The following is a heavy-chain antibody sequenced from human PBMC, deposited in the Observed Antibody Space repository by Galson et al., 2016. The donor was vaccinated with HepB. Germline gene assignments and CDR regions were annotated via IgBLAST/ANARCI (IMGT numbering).Heavy chain of an antibody. V-gene: IGHV3-11*01. CDR3: AGSLVVSAHPASFDL. CDR2: IGESGSPI. J-gene: IGHJ3*01. Sequence: SLRLSCAASGFTFSSDYMIWFRQPPGKGLEWVSYIGESGSPIYYADSVNGRFTIARDNAKNSLYLHMNNLRAEDTAMYYCAGSLVVSAHPASFDLWGHGTMVTVSS. CDR1: GFTFSSDY. D-gene: IGHD2-21*02.